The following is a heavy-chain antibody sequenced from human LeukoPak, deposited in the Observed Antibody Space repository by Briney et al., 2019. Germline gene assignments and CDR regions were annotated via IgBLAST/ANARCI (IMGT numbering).Heavy chain of an antibody. D-gene: IGHD3-10*01. CDR2: INQHGNEK. CDR3: ARDARPNYYTSGSGI. Sequence: GGSLRLSCATSGFTFRSYWTSWVRQAPGKGLEWVANINQHGNEKYYVDSVKGRFTISRDNAKNSLYLQMNSLRAGDTAVYYCARDARPNYYTSGSGIWGQGTLVTVSS. V-gene: IGHV3-7*01. CDR1: GFTFRSYW. J-gene: IGHJ4*02.